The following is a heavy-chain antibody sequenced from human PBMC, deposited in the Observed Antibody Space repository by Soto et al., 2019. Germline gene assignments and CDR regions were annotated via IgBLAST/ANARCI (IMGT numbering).Heavy chain of an antibody. V-gene: IGHV1-18*01. CDR1: GYTFTSYG. D-gene: IGHD3-10*01. CDR2: ISAYNGNT. CDR3: SRSFHHYYGSGSYPWKFDL. J-gene: IGHJ2*01. Sequence: QVQLVQSGAEVKKPGASVKVSCKASGYTFTSYGISWVRQAPGQGLEWMGWISAYNGNTNSAQKLQGRVTMTTDTFTSTAYMELRSLRSDDTAVYCCSRSFHHYYGSGSYPWKFDLWGRGTLVTVSS.